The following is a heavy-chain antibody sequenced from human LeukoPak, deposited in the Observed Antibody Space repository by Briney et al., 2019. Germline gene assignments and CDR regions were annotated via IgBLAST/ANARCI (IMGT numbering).Heavy chain of an antibody. Sequence: PSETLSLTCTVSGGSISSSSYYWGWIRQPPGKGLEWIGSIYYSGSTYYNPSLKSRVTISVDTSKNQFSLKLSSVTAADTAVYYCARPSSSLYYYDSSGYYSGDAFDIWGQGIMVTVSS. D-gene: IGHD3-22*01. CDR1: GGSISSSSYY. J-gene: IGHJ3*02. CDR2: IYYSGST. CDR3: ARPSSSLYYYDSSGYYSGDAFDI. V-gene: IGHV4-39*07.